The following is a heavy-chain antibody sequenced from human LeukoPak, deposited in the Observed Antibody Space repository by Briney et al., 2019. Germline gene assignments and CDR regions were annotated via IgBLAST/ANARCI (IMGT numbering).Heavy chain of an antibody. CDR1: GGSVSSGGYY. V-gene: IGHV4-31*03. CDR3: ATTGYYYYVDV. J-gene: IGHJ6*03. D-gene: IGHD2-8*02. CDR2: IYYSGNT. Sequence: SQTLSLTCTVSGGSVSSGGYYWSWIRQHPGKGLEWIGYIYYSGNTYYNPSLESRLTISLDTSTNQFSLKLGSVTAADTAVHYCATTGYYYYVDVWGKGTTVTVSS.